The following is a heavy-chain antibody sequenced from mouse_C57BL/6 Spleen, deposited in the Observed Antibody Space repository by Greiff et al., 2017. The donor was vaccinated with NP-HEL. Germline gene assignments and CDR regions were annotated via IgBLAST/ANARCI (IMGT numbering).Heavy chain of an antibody. CDR3: ARSGYQRDY. D-gene: IGHD2-14*01. V-gene: IGHV1-64*01. Sequence: QVQLQQSGAELVKPGASVKLSCKASGYTFTSYWMHWVKQRPGQGLEWIGMIHPNSGSTNYNEKFKSKATLTVDKSSSTAYMQLSSLTSEYSAVYYCARSGYQRDYWGQGTTLTVSS. CDR2: IHPNSGST. CDR1: GYTFTSYW. J-gene: IGHJ2*01.